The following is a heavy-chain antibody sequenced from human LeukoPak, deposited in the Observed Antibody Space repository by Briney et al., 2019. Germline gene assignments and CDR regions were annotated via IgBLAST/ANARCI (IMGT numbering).Heavy chain of an antibody. CDR3: ARTDGSGSYSDY. J-gene: IGHJ4*02. Sequence: GGSLRLSCAASGFTFSSYSMNWVRQAPGKGLEWVSSTSSSGSYIYYADSVKGRFIISRDNAKNSLYLQMNSLRAEDSAIYYCARTDGSGSYSDYWGQGTLVTVPS. CDR1: GFTFSSYS. V-gene: IGHV3-21*01. CDR2: TSSSGSYI. D-gene: IGHD3-10*01.